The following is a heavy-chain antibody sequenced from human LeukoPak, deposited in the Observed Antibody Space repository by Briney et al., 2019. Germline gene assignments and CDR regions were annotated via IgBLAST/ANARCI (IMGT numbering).Heavy chain of an antibody. D-gene: IGHD1-14*01. CDR2: FDPEDGET. CDR1: GYTLTELS. V-gene: IGHV1-24*01. J-gene: IGHJ5*01. Sequence: ASVKVSCKVSGYTLTELSMHWVRQAPGKGLEWMGGFDPEDGETIYAQKFQGRVTMTRDTSTSTVYMELSSLRSEDTAVYYCAREPPAPSHKVFDSWGQGTLVTVSS. CDR3: AREPPAPSHKVFDS.